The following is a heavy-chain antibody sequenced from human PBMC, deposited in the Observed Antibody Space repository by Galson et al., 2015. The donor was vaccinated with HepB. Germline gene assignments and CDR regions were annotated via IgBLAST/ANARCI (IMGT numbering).Heavy chain of an antibody. D-gene: IGHD1-26*01. CDR2: ISYDVNTR. V-gene: IGHV3-30*01. J-gene: IGHJ4*02. Sequence: SLRLSCAASGFTFTSYAMHWVRQAPGKGLEWVAVISYDVNTRSYADSVKGRFAISRDNSKNTLFLQMDSLRPEDTAIYYCARAGAGTYYLTGDYWGQGTLVTVSS. CDR1: GFTFTSYA. CDR3: ARAGAGTYYLTGDY.